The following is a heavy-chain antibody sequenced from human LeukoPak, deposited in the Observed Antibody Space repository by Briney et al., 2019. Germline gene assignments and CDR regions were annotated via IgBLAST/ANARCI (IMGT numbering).Heavy chain of an antibody. D-gene: IGHD6-13*01. V-gene: IGHV3-7*01. CDR2: IKQDGSEK. Sequence: PGGSLRLSCAASGFTFSSYWMSWVRQAPGKGLEWVANIKQDGSEKYYVDSVKGRFTISRDNAKNSLYLQMDSLRAEDTAVYYCARAWQQLVLWETYNWFDPWGQGTLVTVSS. CDR1: GFTFSSYW. CDR3: ARAWQQLVLWETYNWFDP. J-gene: IGHJ5*02.